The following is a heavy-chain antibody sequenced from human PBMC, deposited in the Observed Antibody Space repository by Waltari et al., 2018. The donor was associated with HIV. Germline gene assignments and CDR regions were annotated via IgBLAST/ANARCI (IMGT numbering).Heavy chain of an antibody. CDR1: GDSISSSSYY. V-gene: IGHV4-39*01. J-gene: IGHJ2*01. CDR2: VFYSGPT. D-gene: IGHD5-12*01. Sequence: QLQLQESGPGLVKPSETLSLICTVSGDSISSSSYYWGWIRQPPGKGLEWIGSVFYSGPTYYNASLKSRVTISVDTSKNHLSLQLSSVTAADTAVYYCARHGSKWLPPSPDLWGRGTLATVSS. CDR3: ARHGSKWLPPSPDL.